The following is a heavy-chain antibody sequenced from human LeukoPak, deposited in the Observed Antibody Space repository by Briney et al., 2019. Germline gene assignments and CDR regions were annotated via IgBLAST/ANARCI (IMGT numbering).Heavy chain of an antibody. Sequence: SVKVSCKASGDTFSKYAITWVRQAPGQGLEWMGNIVPVFGTPIYAQKFQGRVTITTDESRTTAYMELSRLRSEDTALYYCASRYTTSRHFDWDVDYWGQGTLLTVSS. CDR1: GDTFSKYA. CDR2: IVPVFGTP. J-gene: IGHJ4*02. CDR3: ASRYTTSRHFDWDVDY. V-gene: IGHV1-69*05. D-gene: IGHD3-9*01.